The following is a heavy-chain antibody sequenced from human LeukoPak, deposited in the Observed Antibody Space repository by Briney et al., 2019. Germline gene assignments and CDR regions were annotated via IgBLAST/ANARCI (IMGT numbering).Heavy chain of an antibody. CDR1: GFTVSSNS. CDR2: IYSDNT. Sequence: GGSLRLSCTVSGFTVSSNSMSWVRQAPGRGLEWVSFIYSDNTHYSDSVKGRFTISRDNSKNTLYLQMNSLRAEDTAVYYCARRAGAYSHPYDYWGQGTLVTISS. CDR3: ARRAGAYSHPYDY. D-gene: IGHD4/OR15-4a*01. V-gene: IGHV3-53*01. J-gene: IGHJ4*02.